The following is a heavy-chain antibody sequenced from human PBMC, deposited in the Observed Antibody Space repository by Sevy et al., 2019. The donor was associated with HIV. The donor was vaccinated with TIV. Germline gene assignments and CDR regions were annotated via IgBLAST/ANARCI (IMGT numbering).Heavy chain of an antibody. CDR2: IIPIFGTA. V-gene: IGHV1-69*13. CDR3: ARLVLRFLEWKEGWFDP. Sequence: ASMKVSCKASGGTFSSYAISWVRQAPGQGLEWMGGIIPIFGTANYAQKFQGRVTITADESTSTAYMELSSLRSEDTAVYYCARLVLRFLEWKEGWFDPWGQGTLVTVSS. CDR1: GGTFSSYA. D-gene: IGHD3-3*01. J-gene: IGHJ5*02.